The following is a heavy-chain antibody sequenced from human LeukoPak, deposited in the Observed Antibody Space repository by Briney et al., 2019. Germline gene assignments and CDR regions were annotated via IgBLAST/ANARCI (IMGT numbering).Heavy chain of an antibody. CDR3: TTLGHLFDY. V-gene: IGHV3-15*01. D-gene: IGHD1-26*01. CDR2: IKGKTDGGTT. J-gene: IGHJ4*02. Sequence: GGSLRLSCAASGFTFSNAWMSWVRQAPGKGLEWVGRIKGKTDGGTTDYAAPVKGRFTISRDEKKNTLYLEMNSLKTEDTAVYYCTTLGHLFDYWGQGTLVTVSS. CDR1: GFTFSNAW.